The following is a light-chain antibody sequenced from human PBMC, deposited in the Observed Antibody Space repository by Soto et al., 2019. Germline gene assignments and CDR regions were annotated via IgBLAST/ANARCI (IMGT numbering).Light chain of an antibody. V-gene: IGKV1-5*01. CDR3: QQYNSYPGT. J-gene: IGKJ1*01. CDR2: DAS. Sequence: DIPMTQSPSTLSAFVGDRVTITCRASQSISAWLAWYQQKPGKAPKLLIYDASSLESGVPSRFSGSGSGTEFTLTITSLQPDDFATYYCQQYNSYPGTFGQGTKVEIK. CDR1: QSISAW.